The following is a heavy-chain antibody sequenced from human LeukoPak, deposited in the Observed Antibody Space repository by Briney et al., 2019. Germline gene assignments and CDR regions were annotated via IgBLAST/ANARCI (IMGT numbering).Heavy chain of an antibody. CDR3: ARSDSSAYGNY. CDR2: INSDGSST. Sequence: PGGSLRLSCAASGFTFSRYWMHWVRQAPGKGLVWVSRINSDGSSTNYADSVKGRFTISRDNAKNTLYLQMNSLRAEDTAVNYCARSDSSAYGNYWGQGTLVTVSS. V-gene: IGHV3-74*01. CDR1: GFTFSRYW. D-gene: IGHD3-22*01. J-gene: IGHJ4*02.